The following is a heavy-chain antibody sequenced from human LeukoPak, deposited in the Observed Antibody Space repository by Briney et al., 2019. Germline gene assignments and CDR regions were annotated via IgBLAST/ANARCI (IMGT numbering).Heavy chain of an antibody. Sequence: PSETLSLTCAVYGGSFSGYYWSWIRQPPGKGLEWIGEINHSGSTNYNPSLKSRVTISVDTSKNQFSLKLSSVTAADTAVYYCARALGYCSSTSCYIHYYRSGRLDYWGQGTLVTVSS. V-gene: IGHV4-34*01. J-gene: IGHJ4*02. CDR1: GGSFSGYY. D-gene: IGHD2-2*02. CDR2: INHSGST. CDR3: ARALGYCSSTSCYIHYYRSGRLDY.